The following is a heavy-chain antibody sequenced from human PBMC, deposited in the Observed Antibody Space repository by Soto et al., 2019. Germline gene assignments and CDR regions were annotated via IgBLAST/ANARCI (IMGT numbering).Heavy chain of an antibody. Sequence: QAQLVESGGGVVQPGRSLRLSCAASGFAFSSYGMHWVRQAPGTGLGWVAVISYDGSLQHYADSVKGRFTTSRDNSKNMVLLQMSSLRAEDTAVYYCVSERGYGHASVPYSWGQGTLVSVSS. D-gene: IGHD5-18*01. CDR1: GFAFSSYG. CDR2: ISYDGSLQ. J-gene: IGHJ4*02. V-gene: IGHV3-30*03. CDR3: VSERGYGHASVPYS.